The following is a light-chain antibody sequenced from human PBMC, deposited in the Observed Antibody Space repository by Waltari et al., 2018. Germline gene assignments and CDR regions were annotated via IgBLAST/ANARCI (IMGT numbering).Light chain of an antibody. CDR2: GAS. V-gene: IGKV1-9*01. J-gene: IGKJ2*01. Sequence: IQLTQSPSSLSASVGDRVTITCRASQGISSYLAWYQQKPGQAPKLLIYGASTLQSGVPSSFSGSGSGTDFTLTISSLQPEDFATYYCQQLNSYPLTFGQGTKLEIK. CDR3: QQLNSYPLT. CDR1: QGISSY.